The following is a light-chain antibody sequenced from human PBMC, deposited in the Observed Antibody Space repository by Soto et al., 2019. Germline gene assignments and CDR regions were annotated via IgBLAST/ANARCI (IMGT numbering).Light chain of an antibody. CDR1: QSLGTW. CDR2: QAS. V-gene: IGKV1-5*03. CDR3: QQYHSVSLT. J-gene: IGKJ1*01. Sequence: DILLTQSPSTLSASVGDRVTITCRASQSLGTWLAWYQQKPGKAPDLLIYQASTLERGVPSRFSDSAAGTEFTLTISSLQPDDFATYYCQQYHSVSLTFGQGTRVEIK.